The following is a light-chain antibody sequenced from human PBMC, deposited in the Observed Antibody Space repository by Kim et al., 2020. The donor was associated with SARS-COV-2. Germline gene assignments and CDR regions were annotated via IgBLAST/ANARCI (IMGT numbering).Light chain of an antibody. J-gene: IGLJ3*02. CDR1: SGHSTYT. V-gene: IGLV4-69*02. CDR3: QTWGTGIMV. Sequence: QLVLTQSPSASASLGASVKLTCTLSSGHSTYTITWHQQQPQQGPRYLMKVNGDGSHSKGDGIPDRFSGSTSGAEYYLTISSLQSDDEADYYCQTWGTGIMVFGGGTQLTVL. CDR2: VNGDGSH.